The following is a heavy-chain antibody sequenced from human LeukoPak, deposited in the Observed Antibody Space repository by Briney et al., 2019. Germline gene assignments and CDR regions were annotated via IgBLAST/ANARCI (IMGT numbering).Heavy chain of an antibody. D-gene: IGHD1-26*01. Sequence: SVKVSCKASGGTFSSYAISWVRQAPGQGLEWMGRIIPIFGTANYAQKFQGRVTMTTDTSTSTAYMELRSLRSDDTAVYYCARGGLAELDAFDIWGQGTMVTVSS. CDR2: IIPIFGTA. V-gene: IGHV1-69*05. CDR3: ARGGLAELDAFDI. CDR1: GGTFSSYA. J-gene: IGHJ3*02.